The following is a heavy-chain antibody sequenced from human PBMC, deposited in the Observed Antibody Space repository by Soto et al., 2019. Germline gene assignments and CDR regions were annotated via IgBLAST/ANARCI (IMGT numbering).Heavy chain of an antibody. J-gene: IGHJ4*02. V-gene: IGHV3-74*01. CDR3: ARGGADTAMAHDY. CDR2: LSRDGSNT. CDR1: GFTLSRYW. D-gene: IGHD5-18*01. Sequence: GGSLRLSCAASGFTLSRYWMHWVRQAPGKGLEWVSRLSRDGSNTDYADSVKVRFTISRDSAKNTVYLQMNSARVEDTAVYYCARGGADTAMAHDYWGQGTLVTVSS.